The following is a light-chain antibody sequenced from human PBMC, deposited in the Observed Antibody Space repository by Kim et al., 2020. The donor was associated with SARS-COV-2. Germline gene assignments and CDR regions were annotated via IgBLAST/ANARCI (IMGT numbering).Light chain of an antibody. CDR2: EVN. CDR3: NSYTATSTFV. J-gene: IGLJ1*01. V-gene: IGLV2-18*02. Sequence: GHSVTISCTVTTSDVCSYNRVSVYRQPPGTAPKLMISEVNNRPSGVPDRFSGSKSGNTASLTISGLQAEDEADYYCNSYTATSTFVFGTGTKVTVL. CDR1: TSDVCSYNR.